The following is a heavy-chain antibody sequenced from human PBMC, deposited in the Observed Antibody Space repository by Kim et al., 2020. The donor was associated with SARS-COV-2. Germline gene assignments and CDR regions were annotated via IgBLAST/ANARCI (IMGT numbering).Heavy chain of an antibody. CDR1: GDTFTSYD. J-gene: IGHJ6*03. V-gene: IGHV1-8*01. CDR2: MNPNSGNT. Sequence: ASVKVSCKASGDTFTSYDICWVRQATGQGLEWMGWMNPNSGNTAYAHKFQGRVTMTRNTSISTAYMELSSLRSEDTAVYYCARDLLVTTDYYYYMDVWGKGTTVTVSS. CDR3: ARDLLVTTDYYYYMDV. D-gene: IGHD4-4*01.